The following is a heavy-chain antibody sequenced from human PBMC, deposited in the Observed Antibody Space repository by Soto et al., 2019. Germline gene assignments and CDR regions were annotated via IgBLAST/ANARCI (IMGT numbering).Heavy chain of an antibody. Sequence: SLRLSWAVSGFILSSYSLHLVRRAPGKGLEWVSVISYDGNKKLYGDSVKGRFSISRDTSNNTVYLQLNSLRPEDTAVYYCARSIAVAGLDYWGQGTLVTVSS. CDR2: ISYDGNKK. CDR1: GFILSSYS. D-gene: IGHD6-19*01. J-gene: IGHJ4*02. CDR3: ARSIAVAGLDY. V-gene: IGHV3-30-3*01.